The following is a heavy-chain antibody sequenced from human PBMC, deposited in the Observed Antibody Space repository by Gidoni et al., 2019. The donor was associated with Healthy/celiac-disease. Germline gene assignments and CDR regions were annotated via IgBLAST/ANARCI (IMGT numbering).Heavy chain of an antibody. CDR1: GGSISSGAYF. Sequence: QVQLQESGPGLVKPSQTLSLPCTVSGGSISSGAYFWSWIRQPPGKGLEWIGYIYYSGSTYYNPSLKSRVTISVDTSKNQFSLKLSSVTAADTAVYYCARDPLAVGAYSGYDYRVYAFDIWGQGTMVTVSS. V-gene: IGHV4-30-4*01. CDR2: IYYSGST. CDR3: ARDPLAVGAYSGYDYRVYAFDI. J-gene: IGHJ3*02. D-gene: IGHD5-12*01.